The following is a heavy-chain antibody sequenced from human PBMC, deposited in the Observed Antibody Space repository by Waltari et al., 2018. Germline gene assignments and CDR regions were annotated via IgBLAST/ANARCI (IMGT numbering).Heavy chain of an antibody. CDR1: GFTFSSYT. CDR2: LTGNGENT. D-gene: IGHD1-26*01. CDR3: AKNGSKTPLY. Sequence: EVQLLESGGGFIQRGGSLRLSCAASGFTFSSYTMNWVRQAPGKGLEWVSSLTGNGENTYYADSVKGRFTISRDNSQSTLYLQMDGLRTDDTAVYYCAKNGSKTPLYWGRGTLVTVSS. V-gene: IGHV3-23*01. J-gene: IGHJ4*02.